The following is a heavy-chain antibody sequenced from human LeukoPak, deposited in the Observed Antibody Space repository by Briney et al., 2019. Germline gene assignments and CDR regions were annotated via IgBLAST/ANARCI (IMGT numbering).Heavy chain of an antibody. V-gene: IGHV5-51*01. Sequence: GGALQISCNGSGYSFTTYWLAWVRPRPGKGLEWMGIIYTSDSETRYIPSFQSQATISADKSISTAYLQWSSLKAADTAMYYCARRMTGDAFDIWGQGSLLTVSS. CDR2: IYTSDSET. CDR3: ARRMTGDAFDI. J-gene: IGHJ3*02. CDR1: GYSFTTYW. D-gene: IGHD1-20*01.